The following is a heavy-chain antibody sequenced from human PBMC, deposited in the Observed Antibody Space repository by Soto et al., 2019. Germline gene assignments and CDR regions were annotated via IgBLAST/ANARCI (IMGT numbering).Heavy chain of an antibody. J-gene: IGHJ4*02. D-gene: IGHD6-13*01. CDR1: GFTFSDFT. CDR3: ARGSRRTFDY. V-gene: IGHV3-21*01. Sequence: EVQLVESGGGLVKPGGSPSLSCAASGFTFSDFTMNWVRQAPGKGLQWVSSIRSGGSCISYADSVRGRFTISRDNDKNSLYLQVDILRAEDTAVFFCARGSRRTFDYWGPGTLVTVSS. CDR2: IRSGGSCI.